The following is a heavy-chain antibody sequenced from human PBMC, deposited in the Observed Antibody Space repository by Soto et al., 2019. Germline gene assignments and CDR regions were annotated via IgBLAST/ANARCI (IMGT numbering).Heavy chain of an antibody. Sequence: SETMYITCTVSGGSISSGDYYWSWIRQPPGKGLEWIGYIYYSGSTYYNPSLKSRVTISVDTSKNQLYLKLSSVTAADTAVYYCAIERIVVLPYAFDIWGQGTIVTVTS. CDR2: IYYSGST. CDR3: AIERIVVLPYAFDI. D-gene: IGHD3-22*01. V-gene: IGHV4-30-4*01. CDR1: GGSISSGDYY. J-gene: IGHJ3*02.